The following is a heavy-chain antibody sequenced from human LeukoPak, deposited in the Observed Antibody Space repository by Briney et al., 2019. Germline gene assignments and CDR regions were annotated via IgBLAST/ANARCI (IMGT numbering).Heavy chain of an antibody. V-gene: IGHV5-51*01. D-gene: IGHD3-22*01. CDR1: GYNFTSYW. J-gene: IGHJ4*02. CDR2: IYPGDSET. CDR3: ARNYYDTSGYYYFDY. Sequence: GESLKISCKGSGYNFTSYWIGWVRQMPGKGLEWMGIIYPGDSETRYNPSLQGQVTISADKSISTAYLQWSSLKASDTAMYYCARNYYDTSGYYYFDYWGQGILVTVSS.